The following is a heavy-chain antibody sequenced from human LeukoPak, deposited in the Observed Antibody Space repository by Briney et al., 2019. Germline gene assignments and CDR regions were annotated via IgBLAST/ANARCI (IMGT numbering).Heavy chain of an antibody. V-gene: IGHV4-59*01. CDR1: GGSLSSGC. D-gene: IGHD6-19*01. Sequence: SETLSLTCTVSGGSLSSGCWGWMPQSPGRGLEWIGYIHHSGTTKYNTSLKSRVTISVDTSKNQFSLRLSSVTAADTAVYYCTIGGGWLTNVWGQGSVVPVSS. CDR3: TIGGGWLTNV. CDR2: IHHSGTT. J-gene: IGHJ4*02.